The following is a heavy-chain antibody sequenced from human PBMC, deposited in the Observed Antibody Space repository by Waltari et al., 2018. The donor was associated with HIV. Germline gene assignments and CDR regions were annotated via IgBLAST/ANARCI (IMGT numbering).Heavy chain of an antibody. V-gene: IGHV4-39*01. CDR3: ARFSRPDQYFQH. CDR2: IYYSGST. CDR1: GGYTSSRCYY. Sequence: QLQLHESGPGRVKPSETLSITCTVPGGYTSSRCYYRGRIRQPPGKGLEWIGSIYYSGSTYYNPSLKSRVTISVDTSKNQFSLKLSSVTAADTAVYYCARFSRPDQYFQHWGQGTLVTVSS. J-gene: IGHJ1*01.